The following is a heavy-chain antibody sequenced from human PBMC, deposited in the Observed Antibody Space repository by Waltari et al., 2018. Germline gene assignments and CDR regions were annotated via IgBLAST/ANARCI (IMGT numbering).Heavy chain of an antibody. D-gene: IGHD5-18*01. CDR2: IYYSGST. V-gene: IGHV4-39*01. CDR3: ARGGVEGYTYGGPLDY. CDR1: GGSISRSSYY. J-gene: IGHJ4*02. Sequence: QLQLQESGPGLVKPSETLSLTCTVSGGSISRSSYYWGWIRQPPGKGLEWIGSIYYSGSTYYNPVLKSRVSISVDTSKNQFSLKLSSVTATDTAVYYCARGGVEGYTYGGPLDYWGQGTLVTVSS.